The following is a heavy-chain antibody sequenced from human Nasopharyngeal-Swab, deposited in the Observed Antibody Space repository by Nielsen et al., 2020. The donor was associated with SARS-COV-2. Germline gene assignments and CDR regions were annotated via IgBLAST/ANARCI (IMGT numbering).Heavy chain of an antibody. CDR2: MSGRGEKT. Sequence: GSLKISCAASGFTFSSYWMNWVRHAPGKGLEWVSGMSGRGEKTYYAESVKGRFTISRDISKNTLYLQMNGLRAEDTAVYYCAKDSGAGFCDDGSCFPTNHWGLGTLVTVSS. CDR1: GFTFSSYW. D-gene: IGHD2-15*01. J-gene: IGHJ5*02. V-gene: IGHV3-23*01. CDR3: AKDSGAGFCDDGSCFPTNH.